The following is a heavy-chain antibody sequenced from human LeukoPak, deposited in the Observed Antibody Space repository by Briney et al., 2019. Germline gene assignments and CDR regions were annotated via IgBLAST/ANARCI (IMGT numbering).Heavy chain of an antibody. CDR1: GGTFSSYA. D-gene: IGHD2-2*01. CDR2: IIPIFGTA. Sequence: SVKVSCKASGGTFSSYAISWVRQAPGQGLEWMGGIIPIFGTANYAQKFQGRVTITADESTSTAYMELSSLRSEDTAVYYCARHNWKLECSSTSCYETLFPDYWGQGTLVTVSS. J-gene: IGHJ4*02. CDR3: ARHNWKLECSSTSCYETLFPDY. V-gene: IGHV1-69*01.